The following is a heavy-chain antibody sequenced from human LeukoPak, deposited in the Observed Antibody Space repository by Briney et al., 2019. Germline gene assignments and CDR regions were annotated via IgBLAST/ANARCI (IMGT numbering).Heavy chain of an antibody. D-gene: IGHD3-22*01. V-gene: IGHV3-30*04. J-gene: IGHJ4*02. CDR3: AKRYYDSSDIDY. Sequence: GGSLRLSCAASGFTFSSYAMHWVRQAPGKGLEWVAVISYDGSNKYYADSVKGRFTISRDNSKNTLYLQMNSLRAEDTAVYYCAKRYYDSSDIDYWGQGTLVTVSS. CDR2: ISYDGSNK. CDR1: GFTFSSYA.